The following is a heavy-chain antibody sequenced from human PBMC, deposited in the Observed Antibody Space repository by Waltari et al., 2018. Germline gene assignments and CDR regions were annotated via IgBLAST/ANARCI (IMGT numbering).Heavy chain of an antibody. D-gene: IGHD1-26*01. CDR2: ISSNGGST. V-gene: IGHV3-64*07. J-gene: IGHJ4*02. CDR3: ARVARGSPIN. CDR1: GFTLRSYA. Sequence: EVQLVESGGGLVQPGGSLRLSCAASGFTLRSYAMHWVRQAPGKGLEYVSAISSNGGSTYYADSVKGRFTISRDNSKNTLYLQMGSLRAEDMAVYYCARVARGSPINWGQGTLVTVSS.